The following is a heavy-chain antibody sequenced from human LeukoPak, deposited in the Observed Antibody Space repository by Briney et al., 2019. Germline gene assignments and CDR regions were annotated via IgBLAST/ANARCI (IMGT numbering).Heavy chain of an antibody. CDR2: INHSGST. CDR3: ASGYSSGWYGDAFDI. Sequence: SETLSLTCAVYGGSFSGYYWSWIRQPPGKGLEWIGEINHSGSTNYNPSLKSRVTIPVDTSKNQFSLKLSSVTAADTAVYYCASGYSSGWYGDAFDIWGQGTMVTVSS. D-gene: IGHD6-19*01. V-gene: IGHV4-34*01. CDR1: GGSFSGYY. J-gene: IGHJ3*02.